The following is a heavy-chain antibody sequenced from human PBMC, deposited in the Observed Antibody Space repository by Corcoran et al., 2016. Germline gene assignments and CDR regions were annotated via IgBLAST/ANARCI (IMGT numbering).Heavy chain of an antibody. CDR3: AKDFREYYYDSSGYYYFDYYYGMDV. V-gene: IGHV3-30*18. CDR2: ISYDGNNK. Sequence: QVQLVESGGGVGQPGRSLRLSCAASVCIFSSYGMHWVRQAPGKGLAWVAVISYDGNNKYYAESVKGRFTISRDNSKNTLYLQKNTLRAEDTAVYYCAKDFREYYYDSSGYYYFDYYYGMDVWGQGTTFTVSS. D-gene: IGHD3-22*01. CDR1: VCIFSSYG. J-gene: IGHJ6*02.